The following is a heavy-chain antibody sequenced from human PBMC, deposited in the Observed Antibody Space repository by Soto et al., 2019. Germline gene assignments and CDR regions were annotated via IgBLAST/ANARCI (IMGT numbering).Heavy chain of an antibody. CDR1: GLSGRNNY. V-gene: IGHV3-53*01. CDR2: IYNDGTT. CDR3: VRPLPSGRNYGMDV. J-gene: IGHJ6*02. Sequence: RWSLRLSCTASGLSGRNNYMSWFRQAPGMGLEWVSVIYNDGTTYYADSVKGRFTISRDTSKNTLSLQMDSLRAEDTAVYYCVRPLPSGRNYGMDVWGQGTTVTVSS. D-gene: IGHD3-10*01.